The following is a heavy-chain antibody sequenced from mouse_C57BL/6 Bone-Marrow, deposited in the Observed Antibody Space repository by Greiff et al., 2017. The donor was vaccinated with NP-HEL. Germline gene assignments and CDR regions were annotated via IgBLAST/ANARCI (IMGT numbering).Heavy chain of an antibody. CDR1: GFNIKDDY. D-gene: IGHD1-1*01. Sequence: EVQLQQSGAELVRPGASVKLSCTASGFNIKDDYMHWVKQRPEQGLAWIGWIDPENGDTEYASKFQGKATITADTSSNTAYLQLSSLTSEDTAVYYCTPYYYGSEYFDVWGTGTTVTVSS. CDR2: IDPENGDT. V-gene: IGHV14-4*01. CDR3: TPYYYGSEYFDV. J-gene: IGHJ1*03.